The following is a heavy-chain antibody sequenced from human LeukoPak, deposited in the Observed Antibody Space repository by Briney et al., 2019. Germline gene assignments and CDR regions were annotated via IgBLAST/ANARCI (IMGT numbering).Heavy chain of an antibody. CDR1: GFTFVTYV. CDR3: ARDRAVALPTYYYYMDV. CDR2: ISQTGTIE. J-gene: IGHJ6*03. D-gene: IGHD2-15*01. Sequence: GGSLRLSCAASGFTFVTYVIHWVRLAPGKGLEWVAVISQTGTIETYADSVQGRFTISRDNSKNAVYLQMTSLKTEDTAVYYCARDRAVALPTYYYYMDVWGKGTTVTVSS. V-gene: IGHV3-30*04.